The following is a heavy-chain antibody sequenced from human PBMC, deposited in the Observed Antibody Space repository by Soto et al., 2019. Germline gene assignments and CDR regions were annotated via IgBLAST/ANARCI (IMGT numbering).Heavy chain of an antibody. CDR1: GYTFTSYG. J-gene: IGHJ6*03. V-gene: IGHV1-18*01. CDR3: ARADSGYCSGGSCYYYYYYYMDV. D-gene: IGHD2-15*01. Sequence: QVQLVQSGAEVKKPGASVKVSCKASGYTFTSYGISWVRQAPGQGLEWMGWIRAYNGNTNYAQKVQGRVTMTTDTSTRTAYMELRSLRSDDTAVYYCARADSGYCSGGSCYYYYYYYMDVWGKGTTVTVSS. CDR2: IRAYNGNT.